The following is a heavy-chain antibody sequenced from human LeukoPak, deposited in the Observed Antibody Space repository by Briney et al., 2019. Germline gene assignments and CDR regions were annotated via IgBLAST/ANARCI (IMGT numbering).Heavy chain of an antibody. CDR3: ARRSGSYYGNFDY. CDR2: INHSGST. V-gene: IGHV4-34*01. Sequence: PSETLSLTCAVYGGSFSGYYWSWIRQPPGKGLEWIGEINHSGSTNYNPSLKSRVTISVDTSKNQFSLKLSSVTAADTAVYYCARRSGSYYGNFDYWGQGTLVTVSS. D-gene: IGHD1-26*01. J-gene: IGHJ4*02. CDR1: GGSFSGYY.